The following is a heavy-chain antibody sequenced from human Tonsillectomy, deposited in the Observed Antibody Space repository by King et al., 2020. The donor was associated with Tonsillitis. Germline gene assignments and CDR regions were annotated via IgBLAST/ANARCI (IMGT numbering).Heavy chain of an antibody. D-gene: IGHD6-13*01. CDR3: ARGISAAGGRWYFDL. V-gene: IGHV3-7*04. CDR2: IRQDGSET. CDR1: GFTFSNYC. Sequence: VQLVESGGGLVQPGGSLRLSCAASGFTFSNYCMSWVRQAPGKGLEWVANIRQDGSETYYVDSVKGRFTISRDNAKNSLYLQRTSLRAEDTAVYYCARGISAAGGRWYFDLWGRGTLVTVSS. J-gene: IGHJ2*01.